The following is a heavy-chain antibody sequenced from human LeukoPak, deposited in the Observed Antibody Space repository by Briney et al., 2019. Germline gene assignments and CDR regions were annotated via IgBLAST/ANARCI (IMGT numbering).Heavy chain of an antibody. Sequence: GSLSLSCAASGFTFSNYGMSWVRQAPGEGLEWVSAISGSGGSTYYADSVKARFTISRDNSENTLYLQMNRLRAEDTAVYYCARDSGDVFWGSYREPFFDYWGQGTLVTVSS. J-gene: IGHJ4*02. D-gene: IGHD3-16*02. CDR1: GFTFSNYG. CDR3: ARDSGDVFWGSYREPFFDY. V-gene: IGHV3-23*01. CDR2: ISGSGGST.